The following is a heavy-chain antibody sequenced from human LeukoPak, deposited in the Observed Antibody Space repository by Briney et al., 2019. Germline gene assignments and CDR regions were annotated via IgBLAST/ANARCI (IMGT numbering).Heavy chain of an antibody. Sequence: SETLSLTCVVYSESLSSYYWSWIRQPPGKGLEWIGYIYYSGSTNYNPSLKSRVTISVDTSKNQFSLKLRSVTAADTAVYYCAGGYYDVLTGLSWFDPWGQGTLVTVSS. V-gene: IGHV4-59*01. CDR1: SESLSSYY. CDR2: IYYSGST. D-gene: IGHD3-9*01. J-gene: IGHJ5*02. CDR3: AGGYYDVLTGLSWFDP.